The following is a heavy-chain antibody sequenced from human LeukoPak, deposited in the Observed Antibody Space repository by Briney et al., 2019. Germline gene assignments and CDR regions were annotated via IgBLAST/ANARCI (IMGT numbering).Heavy chain of an antibody. Sequence: PGGSLRLSCAASGLTFSNYAMSWFRQSPGKGLEWVSAISGSGGSTYYADSVKGRFTISRDNSKNTLYLQMNSLRAEDTAVYYCATPLRAAITSRFDYWGQGTLVTVSS. J-gene: IGHJ4*02. CDR3: ATPLRAAITSRFDY. D-gene: IGHD5-24*01. V-gene: IGHV3-23*01. CDR2: ISGSGGST. CDR1: GLTFSNYA.